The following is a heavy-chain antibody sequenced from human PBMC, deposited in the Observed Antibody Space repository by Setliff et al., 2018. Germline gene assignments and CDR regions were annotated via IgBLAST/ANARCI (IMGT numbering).Heavy chain of an antibody. J-gene: IGHJ5*02. CDR2: VHPDGST. CDR1: GGSLSADYY. Sequence: PSQTLSLTCTVSGGSLSADYYWSWIRQPAGKGLDWIGHVHPDGSTNYNPSLYSRVVISVDTSKNQFSLKLTSVTAADTAVYYCVRALLWSGEGRFDPWGQGILVTVSS. D-gene: IGHD3-10*01. CDR3: VRALLWSGEGRFDP. V-gene: IGHV4-61*09.